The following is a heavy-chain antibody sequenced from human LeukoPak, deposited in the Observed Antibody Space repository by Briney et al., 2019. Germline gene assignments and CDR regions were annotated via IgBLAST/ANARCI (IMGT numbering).Heavy chain of an antibody. J-gene: IGHJ4*02. CDR3: ARSGYDFWSGYENLFDY. Sequence: SETLSLTCTVSGGSISSGSYYWSWIRQPAGKGLEWIGRIYTSGSTNYNPSLKSRVTISVDTSKNQFSLKLSSVTAADTAVYYCARSGYDFWSGYENLFDYWGQGTLVTVSS. D-gene: IGHD3-3*01. CDR2: IYTSGST. V-gene: IGHV4-61*02. CDR1: GGSISSGSYY.